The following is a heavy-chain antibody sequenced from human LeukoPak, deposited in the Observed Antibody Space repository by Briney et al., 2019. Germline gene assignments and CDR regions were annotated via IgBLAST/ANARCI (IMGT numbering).Heavy chain of an antibody. Sequence: GGSLRLSCAASGFTFSDYNMKWVRQAPGKGLEWVSYIRSSGSTIYYADSVKGRFTISRDNAKNLLYLQMNSLRAEDTAVYYCATDGVSDYWGQGALVTVSS. J-gene: IGHJ4*02. CDR1: GFTFSDYN. D-gene: IGHD3-10*01. CDR3: ATDGVSDY. CDR2: IRSSGSTI. V-gene: IGHV3-48*04.